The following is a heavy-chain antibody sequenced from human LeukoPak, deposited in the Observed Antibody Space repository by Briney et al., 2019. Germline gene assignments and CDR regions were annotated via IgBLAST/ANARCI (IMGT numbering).Heavy chain of an antibody. J-gene: IGHJ6*03. Sequence: SETLSLTCTVSGGSISSYYWSWIRQPPGKGLEWIGYTHYSGSTNYNPSLKSRVTISVDTSKNQFSLKLSSVTAADTAVYYCARGRVKLDYYYYYYMDVWGKGTTVTVSS. D-gene: IGHD6-13*01. CDR2: THYSGST. V-gene: IGHV4-59*12. CDR1: GGSISSYY. CDR3: ARGRVKLDYYYYYYMDV.